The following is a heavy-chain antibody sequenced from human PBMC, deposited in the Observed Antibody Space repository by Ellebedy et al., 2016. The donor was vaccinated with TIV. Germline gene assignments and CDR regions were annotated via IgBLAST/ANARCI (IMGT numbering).Heavy chain of an antibody. CDR1: GAPIRGADHY. CDR3: ARKGLRIRGIIMFDS. Sequence: PSETLSLTCSVSGAPIRGADHYWDWIRQPPGKGLEWIGSIYYSGRTFYSMSFRIRVTISVDTLKNQFFLKLKSVTAADSAVYYCARKGLRIRGIIMFDSWGPGTLVTASS. V-gene: IGHV4-39*01. J-gene: IGHJ4*02. CDR2: IYYSGRT. D-gene: IGHD3-10*01.